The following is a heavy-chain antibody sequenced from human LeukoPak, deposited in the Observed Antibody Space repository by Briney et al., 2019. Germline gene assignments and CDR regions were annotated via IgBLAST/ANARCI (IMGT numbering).Heavy chain of an antibody. CDR3: ARDLDSSNSIDY. Sequence: AASVKVSCKASGYTFTSYAMHWVRQAPGQRLEWMGWINAGNGNTKYSQKFQGRVTMTTDTSTSTVYMELSSLRSEDTAVYYCARDLDSSNSIDYWGQGTLVTVSS. CDR2: INAGNGNT. CDR1: GYTFTSYA. D-gene: IGHD2-2*01. V-gene: IGHV1-3*01. J-gene: IGHJ4*02.